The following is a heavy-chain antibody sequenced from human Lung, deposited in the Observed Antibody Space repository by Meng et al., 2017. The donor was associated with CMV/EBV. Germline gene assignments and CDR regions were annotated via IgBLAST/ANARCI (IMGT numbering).Heavy chain of an antibody. CDR3: TRGGTVVPADMRGSGWFDT. J-gene: IGHJ5*02. V-gene: IGHV1-69*10. D-gene: IGHD2-2*01. CDR2: IIPILGIA. CDR1: GGTFSSYA. Sequence: SVXVSXKASGGTFSSYAISWVRQAPGQGLEWMGGIIPILGIANYAQKFQGRVTITADKSTSTAYMELSSLRSEDTAVYYCTRGGTVVPADMRGSGWFDTWXQGTLVTVSS.